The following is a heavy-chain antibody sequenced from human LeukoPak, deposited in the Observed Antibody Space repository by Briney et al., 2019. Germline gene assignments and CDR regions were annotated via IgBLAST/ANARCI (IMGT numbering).Heavy chain of an antibody. V-gene: IGHV1-18*01. CDR1: GYTFTSYG. CDR2: ISAYNGNT. D-gene: IGHD3-3*01. J-gene: IGHJ4*02. CDR3: AKDLGVSGPLVPYYFDY. Sequence: ASVKVSCKASGYTFTSYGISWVRQAPGQGLEWMGWISAYNGNTNYAQKLQGRVTMTTDTSTSTAYMELRSLRSDDTAVYYCAKDLGVSGPLVPYYFDYWGQGTLVTVSS.